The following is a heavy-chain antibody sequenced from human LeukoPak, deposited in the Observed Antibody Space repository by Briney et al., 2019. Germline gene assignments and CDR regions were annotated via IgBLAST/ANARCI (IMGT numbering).Heavy chain of an antibody. Sequence: PSETLSLTCTVSGGSISSGDYYWSWIRQPPGKGLEWIGYIYYSGSTYYNPSLKSRVTISVDTSKNQFSLKLSSVTAADTAVYYCARDRGCSSTSCYPPAYYYYGMDVWGQGTTVTVSS. D-gene: IGHD2-2*01. CDR2: IYYSGST. J-gene: IGHJ6*02. CDR1: GGSISSGDYY. CDR3: ARDRGCSSTSCYPPAYYYYGMDV. V-gene: IGHV4-30-4*01.